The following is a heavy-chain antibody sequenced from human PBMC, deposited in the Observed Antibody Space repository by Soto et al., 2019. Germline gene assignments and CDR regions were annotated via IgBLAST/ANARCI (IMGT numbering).Heavy chain of an antibody. V-gene: IGHV1-69*13. CDR1: GGTFSSYA. D-gene: IGHD1-1*01. Sequence: SVKVSCKASGGTFSSYAISWVRQAPGQGLEWMGGIIPIFGTANYAQKFQGRVTITADESTSTAYMELSSLRSEDTAVYYCARKTFKLPYYYYGMDVWGQGTTVTVSS. J-gene: IGHJ6*02. CDR2: IIPIFGTA. CDR3: ARKTFKLPYYYYGMDV.